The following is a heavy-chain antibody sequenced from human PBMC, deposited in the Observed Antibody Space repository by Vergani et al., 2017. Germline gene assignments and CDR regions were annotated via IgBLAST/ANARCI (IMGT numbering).Heavy chain of an antibody. CDR1: GGSISSSSYY. J-gene: IGHJ3*02. V-gene: IGHV4-39*07. Sequence: QLQLQESGPGLVKPSETLSLTCTVSGGSISSSSYYWGWIRQPPGKGLEWIGSIYHSGSTYYNPSLKSRVTISVDTSKNQFSLKLSSVTAADTAVYYCARVAGRAFDIWGQGTMVTVSS. CDR3: ARVAGRAFDI. CDR2: IYHSGST.